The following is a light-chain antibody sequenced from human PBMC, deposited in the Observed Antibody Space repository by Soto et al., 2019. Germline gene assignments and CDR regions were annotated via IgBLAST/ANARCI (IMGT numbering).Light chain of an antibody. CDR1: SGSIASNY. CDR2: ENN. V-gene: IGLV6-57*03. J-gene: IGLJ2*01. Sequence: NFMLTQPHSVSESPGKTVTVSCTRSSGSIASNYVQWCQQRPGSAPTTVIYENNQRPSGVPDRFSGSVDSSSSSASLTISRLKTEDEADYYCQSYDSSIVVFGGGTKLTVL. CDR3: QSYDSSIVV.